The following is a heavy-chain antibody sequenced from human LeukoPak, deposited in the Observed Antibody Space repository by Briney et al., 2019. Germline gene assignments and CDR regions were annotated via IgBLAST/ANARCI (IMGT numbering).Heavy chain of an antibody. CDR3: ATAMVRYYYYYMDV. CDR2: ISPNSGGT. CDR1: GYTFTGYY. Sequence: ASVKVSCKASGYTFTGYYMYWVRQAPGQGLEWMGWISPNSGGTNYAQKFQGRVTMTRDTSISTAYMELSRLRSDDTAVYYCATAMVRYYYYYMDVWGKGTTVTISS. D-gene: IGHD2-2*01. J-gene: IGHJ6*03. V-gene: IGHV1-2*02.